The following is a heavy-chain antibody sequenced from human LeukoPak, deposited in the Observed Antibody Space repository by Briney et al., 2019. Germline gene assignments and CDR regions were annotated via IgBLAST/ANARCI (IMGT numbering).Heavy chain of an antibody. D-gene: IGHD3-22*01. V-gene: IGHV4-4*07. CDR1: GGSISSYY. CDR2: IYTSGST. Sequence: SETLSLTCTVSGGSISSYYWSWIRQPAGRGLEWIGRIYTSGSTNYNPSLKSRVTMSVDTSKNQFSLKLSSVTAADTAVYYCAFTGYDSSGYYPFDYWGQGTLVTVSS. J-gene: IGHJ4*02. CDR3: AFTGYDSSGYYPFDY.